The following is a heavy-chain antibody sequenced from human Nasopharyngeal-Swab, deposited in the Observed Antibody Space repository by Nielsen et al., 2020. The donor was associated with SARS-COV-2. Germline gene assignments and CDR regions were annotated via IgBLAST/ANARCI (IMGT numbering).Heavy chain of an antibody. Sequence: GESLKISCAASGFTFSNYYMSWIRQAPGKGLEWVAYSSSTATYTNYADSVKGRFTISRDNAKNSLYLQMDSLRADDTAVYYCARESVVTGMDDATDIWGQGTMVNVS. D-gene: IGHD2-21*02. CDR1: GFTFSNYY. CDR2: SSSTATYT. J-gene: IGHJ3*02. V-gene: IGHV3-11*06. CDR3: ARESVVTGMDDATDI.